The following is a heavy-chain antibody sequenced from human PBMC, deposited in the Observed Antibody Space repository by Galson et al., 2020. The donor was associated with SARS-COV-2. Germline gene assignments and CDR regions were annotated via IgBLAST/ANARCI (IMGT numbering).Heavy chain of an antibody. J-gene: IGHJ3*02. CDR2: VPGSGDTP. CDR3: AKEGIRLWAASEALDI. CDR1: GFTFKNHA. V-gene: IGHV3-23*01. Sequence: GRSLRLSCEASGFTFKNHAMTWVRQAPGKGLEWVSVVPGSGDTPFYADSVKGRFTISRDNSKNTLYLQISNLRAEDTAVSYCAKEGIRLWAASEALDIWGQGTMVTVSS. D-gene: IGHD5-18*01.